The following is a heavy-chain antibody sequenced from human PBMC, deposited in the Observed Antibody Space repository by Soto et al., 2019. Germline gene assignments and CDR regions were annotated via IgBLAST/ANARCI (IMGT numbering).Heavy chain of an antibody. CDR1: GYTFTSYA. D-gene: IGHD2-15*01. CDR3: AREILSHGSGGSCLPC. Sequence: ASVKVSCKASGYTFTSYAMHWVRQAPGQRLEWMGWINAGNGNTKYSQKFQGRVTITRDTSASTAYMELSSLRSEDTAVYYCAREILSHGSGGSCLPCWGQGTLVTVSS. J-gene: IGHJ4*02. V-gene: IGHV1-3*01. CDR2: INAGNGNT.